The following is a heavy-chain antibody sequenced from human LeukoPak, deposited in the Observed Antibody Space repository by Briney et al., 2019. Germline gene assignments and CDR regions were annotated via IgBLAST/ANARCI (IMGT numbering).Heavy chain of an antibody. Sequence: SETLSLTCSVSGDSIRSGTYYWSWIRQPAGKGLEWIGRIYTSGSTSYNPSLKSRVTISVDTSKNQFSLKLNSVTAADTAVYYCASGGGATRIDYWGQGTLVTVSS. CDR3: ASGGGATRIDY. D-gene: IGHD5-12*01. CDR1: GDSIRSGTYY. CDR2: IYTSGST. V-gene: IGHV4-61*02. J-gene: IGHJ4*02.